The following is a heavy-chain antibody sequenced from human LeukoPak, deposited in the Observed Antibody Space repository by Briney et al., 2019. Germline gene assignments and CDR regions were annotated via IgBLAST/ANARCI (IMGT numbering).Heavy chain of an antibody. CDR2: ISGSGGDT. V-gene: IGHV3-23*01. CDR3: AKENLASLYYFDY. Sequence: PGGSLRLSCAASGFTFSSYAMSWVRQAPGKGLEWVSTISGSGGDTYFADSVKGRFIISRDNSKNTLYLQMDSLRAEDTAVYYCAKENLASLYYFDYWGQGTLVTGSS. J-gene: IGHJ4*02. CDR1: GFTFSSYA.